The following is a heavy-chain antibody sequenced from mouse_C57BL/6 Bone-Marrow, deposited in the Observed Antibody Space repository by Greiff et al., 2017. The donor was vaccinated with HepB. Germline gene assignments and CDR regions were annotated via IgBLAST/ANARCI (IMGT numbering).Heavy chain of an antibody. CDR3: ARETYYSNSYYFDY. D-gene: IGHD2-5*01. Sequence: DVQLVESGGGLVKPGGSLKLSCAASGFTFSSYAMSWVRQTPEKRLEWVATISDGGSYTYYPDNVKGRFTISRDNAKNNLYLQMSHLKSEDTAMYYCARETYYSNSYYFDYWGQGTTLTVSS. CDR1: GFTFSSYA. CDR2: ISDGGSYT. J-gene: IGHJ2*01. V-gene: IGHV5-4*01.